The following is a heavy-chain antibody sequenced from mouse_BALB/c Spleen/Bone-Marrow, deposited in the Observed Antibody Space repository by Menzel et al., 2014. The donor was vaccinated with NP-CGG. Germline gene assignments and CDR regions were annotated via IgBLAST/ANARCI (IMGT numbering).Heavy chain of an antibody. D-gene: IGHD1-2*01. CDR2: INPSNGGT. Sequence: QVQLKQSGAELVKPGASVKLSRKASGYTFTSYYMYWVKQRPGQGLEWIGEINPSNGGTNFNEKFKSKATLTVDKSSSTAYMQLSSLTFEDSAIYYCTRPYYGYVGYAYWGQGTQVTVSA. J-gene: IGHJ3*01. CDR3: TRPYYGYVGYAY. V-gene: IGHV1S81*02. CDR1: GYTFTSYY.